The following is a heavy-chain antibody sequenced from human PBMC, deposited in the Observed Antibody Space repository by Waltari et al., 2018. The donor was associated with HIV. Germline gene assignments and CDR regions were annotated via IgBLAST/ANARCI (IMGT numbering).Heavy chain of an antibody. J-gene: IGHJ4*02. CDR1: GFTFGSYS. V-gene: IGHV3-21*01. CDR3: ARVYGSGSIDY. D-gene: IGHD6-19*01. Sequence: EVQLVESGGGLVKPGGSLRLSCEASGFTFGSYSTNWVRQAPGKGLEWVSSISSSSSYIFYADSVKGRFSISRDNAKNSLYLQMNSLRAEDTAVYYCARVYGSGSIDYWGQGTLVTVSS. CDR2: ISSSSSYI.